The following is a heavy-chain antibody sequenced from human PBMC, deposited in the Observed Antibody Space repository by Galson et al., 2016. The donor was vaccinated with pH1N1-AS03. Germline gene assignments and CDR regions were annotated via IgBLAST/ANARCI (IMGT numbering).Heavy chain of an antibody. V-gene: IGHV3-7*01. D-gene: IGHD2/OR15-2a*01. J-gene: IGHJ4*02. CDR1: GFAFSSYW. CDR2: ISHDGSDK. CDR3: ASNIKG. Sequence: SLRLSCAVSGFAFSSYWMNWVRQAPGKGLECVASISHDGSDKYYVDSVRGRFTIFRDNAKNSLLLHMDSLRAEDTAVYYCASNIKGWGQGTQVTVSS.